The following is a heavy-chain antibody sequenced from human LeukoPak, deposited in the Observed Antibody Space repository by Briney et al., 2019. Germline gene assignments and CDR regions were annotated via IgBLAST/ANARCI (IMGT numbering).Heavy chain of an antibody. CDR3: ARDPPYNTSGYLFDY. J-gene: IGHJ4*02. Sequence: ASVKVSCKAFGYKLTDNWIHWVRQAPGQGLEWMGWINTKTGATNIAQKFQGRVTMTRDTSTRTVYMELSSLRSEDTAAYYCARDPPYNTSGYLFDYWGQGTLVTVSS. CDR2: INTKTGAT. D-gene: IGHD3-22*01. CDR1: GYKLTDNW. V-gene: IGHV1-2*02.